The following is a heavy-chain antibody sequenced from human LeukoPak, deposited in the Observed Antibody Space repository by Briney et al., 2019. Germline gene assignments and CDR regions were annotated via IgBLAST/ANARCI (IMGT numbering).Heavy chain of an antibody. J-gene: IGHJ5*02. CDR1: GFSVSNNY. CDR3: ARESIPSGWYLS. CDR2: YYIDATT. D-gene: IGHD6-19*01. Sequence: PGGSLRLSCAASGFSVSNNYMSWVRQAPGKGLEWVSTYYIDATTHYPDSVGGRFTISSDSSKNTLYLQMNSLSVEDTAIYYCARESIPSGWYLSWGQGTLVTVSS. V-gene: IGHV3-53*01.